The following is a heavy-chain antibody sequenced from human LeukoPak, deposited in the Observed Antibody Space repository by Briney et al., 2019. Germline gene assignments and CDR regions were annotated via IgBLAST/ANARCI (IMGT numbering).Heavy chain of an antibody. CDR1: EFTFSNYV. D-gene: IGHD3-3*01. CDR2: ISGSGGTT. Sequence: GGSLRLSCAASEFTFSNYVMSWVRQAPGKVLEWVSAISGSGGTTYYADSVKGRFTISRDNSKNTLYLHMSSLRAEDTAIYYCAKAPRIFGVVIDNWGQGILVTVSS. J-gene: IGHJ4*02. CDR3: AKAPRIFGVVIDN. V-gene: IGHV3-23*01.